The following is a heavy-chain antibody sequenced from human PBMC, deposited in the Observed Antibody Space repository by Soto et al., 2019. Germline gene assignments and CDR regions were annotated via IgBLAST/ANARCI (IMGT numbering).Heavy chain of an antibody. CDR1: GGSVSSGSYY. V-gene: IGHV4-61*01. CDR3: ARVVLVRGVNFPWFDP. J-gene: IGHJ5*02. CDR2: IYYSGST. Sequence: SETLSLTCTVSGGSVSSGSYYWSWIRQPPGKGLEWIGYIYYSGSTNYNPSLKSRVTISVDTSKNQFSLKLSSVTAADTAVYYCARVVLVRGVNFPWFDPWGQGTLVTVSS. D-gene: IGHD3-10*01.